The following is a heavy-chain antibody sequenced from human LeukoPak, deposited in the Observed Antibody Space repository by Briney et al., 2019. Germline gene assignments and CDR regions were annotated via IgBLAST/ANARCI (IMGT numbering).Heavy chain of an antibody. CDR1: GFTFSRFA. CDR3: ARDFAMVLSGYYWGDRAFDI. D-gene: IGHD3-22*01. J-gene: IGHJ3*02. Sequence: QPGGSLRLSCAAPGFTFSRFAMHWVRQAPGKGLEWVSYISSSGSTIYYADSVKGRFTISRDNAKNSLYLQMNSLRAEDTAVYYCARDFAMVLSGYYWGDRAFDIWGQGTMVTVSS. V-gene: IGHV3-48*04. CDR2: ISSSGSTI.